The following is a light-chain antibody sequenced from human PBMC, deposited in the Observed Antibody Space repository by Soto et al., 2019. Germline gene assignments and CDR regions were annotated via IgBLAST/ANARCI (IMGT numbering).Light chain of an antibody. CDR2: ADN. V-gene: IGLV2-23*01. CDR3: CSYAGRSTYV. CDR1: SSDIGGFNL. J-gene: IGLJ1*01. Sequence: QSALTQPASVSGSPGQSITISCTGTSSDIGGFNLVSWYQHHPGKAPKLMIFADNKRPSGVSHRFSGSKSDNTASLTISGLQSEDESDYYCCSYAGRSTYVFGTGTKLTVL.